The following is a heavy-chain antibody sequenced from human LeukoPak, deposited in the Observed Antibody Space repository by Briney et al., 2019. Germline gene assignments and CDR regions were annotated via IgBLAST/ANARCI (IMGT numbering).Heavy chain of an antibody. Sequence: ASVKVSCKASGYTFTSYYMHWVRQAPGQGLEWMGIINPSGGSTSYAQKFQGRVTMTRDTSTSTVYMELSSLRSEDTAVYYCARAMSLYGSGAYFDYWGQGTLVTVSS. J-gene: IGHJ4*02. CDR1: GYTFTSYY. D-gene: IGHD3-10*01. V-gene: IGHV1-46*01. CDR2: INPSGGST. CDR3: ARAMSLYGSGAYFDY.